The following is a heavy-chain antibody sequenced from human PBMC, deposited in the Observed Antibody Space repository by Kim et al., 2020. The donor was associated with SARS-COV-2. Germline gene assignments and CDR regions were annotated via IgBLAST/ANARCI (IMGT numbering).Heavy chain of an antibody. J-gene: IGHJ4*02. D-gene: IGHD6-13*01. Sequence: SETLSLTCTVSGGSVSRGSYYWSWIRQPPGKGLEWIGYMYYSGSTNYNPSLKSRVTISLDTSKNQFSLKLSSVTTADTAMYYCARALYDSSWYYFDVWGQGTLVTVSS. CDR2: MYYSGST. CDR3: ARALYDSSWYYFDV. V-gene: IGHV4-61*01. CDR1: GGSVSRGSYY.